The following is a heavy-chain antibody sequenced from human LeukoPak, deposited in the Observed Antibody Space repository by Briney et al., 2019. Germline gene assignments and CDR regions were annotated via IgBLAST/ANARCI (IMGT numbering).Heavy chain of an antibody. CDR2: IYPGDSDT. CDR3: ARLQEGILTGYEYFDY. CDR1: GYSFTSYW. V-gene: IGHV5-51*01. J-gene: IGHJ4*02. Sequence: GESLKISCKGSGYSFTSYWIGWVRQMPGKGLEWMGIIYPGDSDTRYSPSFQGQVTISADKSISTAYLQWSSLKASDTAMYYCARLQEGILTGYEYFDYWGQGTLVTVSS. D-gene: IGHD3-9*01.